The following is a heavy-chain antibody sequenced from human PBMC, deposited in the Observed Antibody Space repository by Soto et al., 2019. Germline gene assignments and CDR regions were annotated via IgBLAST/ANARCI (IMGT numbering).Heavy chain of an antibody. CDR2: IYYSGST. CDR3: ARALILTGYYIHDAFDI. D-gene: IGHD3-9*01. V-gene: IGHV4-59*01. Sequence: QVQLQESGPGLVKPSETLSLTCTVSGGSISSYYWSWIRQPPGKGLEWIGYIYYSGSTNYTPSLKSRVTISVDTSKNQFSLKLSSVTAADTAVYFCARALILTGYYIHDAFDIWGQGTMVTLSS. J-gene: IGHJ3*02. CDR1: GGSISSYY.